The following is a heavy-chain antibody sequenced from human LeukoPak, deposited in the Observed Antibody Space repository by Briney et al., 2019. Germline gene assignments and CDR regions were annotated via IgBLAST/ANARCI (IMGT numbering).Heavy chain of an antibody. J-gene: IGHJ5*02. V-gene: IGHV3-9*01. CDR1: GFTFDDYA. D-gene: IGHD6-13*01. CDR3: AKGSYSSWLNWFDP. CDR2: ISWNSGSI. Sequence: GRSLRLSCAASGFTFDDYAMHWVRQAPGKGLEWVSGISWNSGSIGYADSVKGRFTISRDNAKNSLYLQMNSLRPEDTALYYCAKGSYSSWLNWFDPWGPGTLVTVSS.